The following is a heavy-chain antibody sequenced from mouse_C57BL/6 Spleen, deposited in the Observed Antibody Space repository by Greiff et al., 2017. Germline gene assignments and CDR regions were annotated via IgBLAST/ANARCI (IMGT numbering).Heavy chain of an antibody. CDR1: GYSITSGYY. V-gene: IGHV3-6*01. D-gene: IGHD1-1*01. CDR3: ARPATVVPSYWYFDV. CDR2: ISYDGSN. Sequence: ESGPGLVKPSQSLSLTCSVTGYSITSGYYWNWIRQFPGNKLEWMGYISYDGSNNYNPSLKNRISITRDTSKNQFFLKLNSVTTEDTATYYGARPATVVPSYWYFDVWGTGTTVTVSS. J-gene: IGHJ1*03.